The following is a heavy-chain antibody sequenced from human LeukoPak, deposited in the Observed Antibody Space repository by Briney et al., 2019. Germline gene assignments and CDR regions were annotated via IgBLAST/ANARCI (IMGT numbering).Heavy chain of an antibody. J-gene: IGHJ3*02. CDR2: ISGDGATT. D-gene: IGHD3-10*01. CDR3: AKDLSSVFDALNI. Sequence: GGSLRLSCAASGFTFDDYAMHWVRQAPGKGLEWVSLISGDGATTYYAASVKGRFTISRDNKKNVLYLQMNNLGTEDTALFYCAKDLSSVFDALNIWGQGTLVAVSS. CDR1: GFTFDDYA. V-gene: IGHV3-43*02.